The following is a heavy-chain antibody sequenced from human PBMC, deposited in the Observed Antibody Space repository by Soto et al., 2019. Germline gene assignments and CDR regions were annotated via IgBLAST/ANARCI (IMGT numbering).Heavy chain of an antibody. CDR3: ARGLLQPNYYYYYMDV. CDR1: GGSFGGYY. Sequence: SETLSLTCAVYGGSFGGYYWSWIRQPPGKGLEWIGEINHSGSTNYNPSLKSRATISVDTSKNQFSLKLSSVTAADTAVYYCARGLLQPNYYYYYMDVWGKGTTVTVSS. D-gene: IGHD5-18*01. V-gene: IGHV4-34*01. J-gene: IGHJ6*03. CDR2: INHSGST.